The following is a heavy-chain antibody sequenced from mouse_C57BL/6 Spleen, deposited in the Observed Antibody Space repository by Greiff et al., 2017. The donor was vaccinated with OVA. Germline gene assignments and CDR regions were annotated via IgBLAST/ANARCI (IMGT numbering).Heavy chain of an antibody. CDR2: IYPRSGNT. V-gene: IGHV1-81*01. D-gene: IGHD1-1*01. Sequence: QVQLKESGAELARPGASVKLSCKASGYTFTSYGISWVKQRTGQGLEWIGEIYPRSGNTYYNEKFKGKATLTADKSSSTAYMELRSLTSEDSAVYFCARDYYGSQLEYAMDYWGQGTSVTVSS. CDR3: ARDYYGSQLEYAMDY. J-gene: IGHJ4*01. CDR1: GYTFTSYG.